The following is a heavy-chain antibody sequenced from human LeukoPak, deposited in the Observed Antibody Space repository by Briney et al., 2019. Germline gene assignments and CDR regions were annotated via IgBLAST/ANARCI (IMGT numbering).Heavy chain of an antibody. D-gene: IGHD2-21*02. CDR2: ISGSGSTI. CDR1: GFTFSSYE. CDR3: AREDSDIVVVTVHGERYFDY. V-gene: IGHV3-48*03. J-gene: IGHJ4*02. Sequence: GGSLRLSCAASGFTFSSYEMNWVRQAPGKGLEWVSYISGSGSTIYYADSVKGRFTISRDNAKNSLYLQMNSLRAEDTAVYYCAREDSDIVVVTVHGERYFDYWGQGTLVTVSS.